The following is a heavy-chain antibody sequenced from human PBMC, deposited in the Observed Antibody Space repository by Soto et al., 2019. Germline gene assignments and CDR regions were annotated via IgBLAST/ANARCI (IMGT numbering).Heavy chain of an antibody. CDR1: GGSFSGYY. Sequence: SETLSLTCAVYGGSFSGYYWSWIRQPPGKGLEWIGEINHSGSTNYNPSLKSRVTISVDTSKNQFSLKLSSVTAADTAVYYCARRWGSAADYWGQGTLVTGSS. D-gene: IGHD2-15*01. CDR3: ARRWGSAADY. CDR2: INHSGST. V-gene: IGHV4-34*01. J-gene: IGHJ4*02.